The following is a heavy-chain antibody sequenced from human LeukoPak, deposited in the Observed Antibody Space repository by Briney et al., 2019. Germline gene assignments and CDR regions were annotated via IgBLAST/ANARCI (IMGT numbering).Heavy chain of an antibody. CDR1: GGSFSGYY. CDR3: ARHGTYYYGSGSKRGWFDP. Sequence: SETLSLTCAVYGGSFSGYYWSWIRQPPGKGLEWIGEINHSGSTNYNPSLKSRVTISVDTSKNQFSLKLSSVTAADTAVYYCARHGTYYYGSGSKRGWFDPWGQGTLVIVSS. J-gene: IGHJ5*02. D-gene: IGHD3-10*01. V-gene: IGHV4-34*01. CDR2: INHSGST.